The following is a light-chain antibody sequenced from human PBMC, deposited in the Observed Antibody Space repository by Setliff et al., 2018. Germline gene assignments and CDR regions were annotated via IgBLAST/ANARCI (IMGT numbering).Light chain of an antibody. Sequence: QSVLTQPPSASGTPGQRITISCSGGTSNIGSNPVNWYQQLPGTAPKLLIYSNKQRPSGVPDRFSGSKSGTSASLAVSGLQSEDEADFYCEAWDDSLNGYVFGSGTKVTVL. J-gene: IGLJ1*01. V-gene: IGLV1-44*01. CDR3: EAWDDSLNGYV. CDR2: SNK. CDR1: TSNIGSNP.